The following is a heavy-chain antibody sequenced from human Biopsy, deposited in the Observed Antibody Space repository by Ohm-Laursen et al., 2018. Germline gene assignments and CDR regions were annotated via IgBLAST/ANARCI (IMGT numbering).Heavy chain of an antibody. CDR2: MNPNSGKT. D-gene: IGHD1-26*01. V-gene: IGHV1-8*01. CDR1: GYTFISYD. Sequence: ASVKVSCKASGYTFISYDIDWVREAPGQGLEWMGWMNPNSGKTGHAQKFQGRVTMTTNTSVNTAYMELSSLTFEDTAVYYCAIEGGTYSKPFDDWGQGSQVIVSS. CDR3: AIEGGTYSKPFDD. J-gene: IGHJ4*02.